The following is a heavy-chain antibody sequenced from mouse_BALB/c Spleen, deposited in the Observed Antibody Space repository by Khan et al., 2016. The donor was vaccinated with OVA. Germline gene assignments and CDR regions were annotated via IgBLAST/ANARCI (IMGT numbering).Heavy chain of an antibody. Sequence: QVQLKQSGAELAKPGASVKMSCKASGYTFTTYWMHWVKQRPGQGLEWIGYINPTSGYTDYNERFKDKATLSADKSSSPAYMQLSSLTSEDSAVYCCTRDRIDYWGQGTTLTVSS. CDR2: INPTSGYT. CDR3: TRDRIDY. CDR1: GYTFTTYW. V-gene: IGHV1-7*01. J-gene: IGHJ2*01.